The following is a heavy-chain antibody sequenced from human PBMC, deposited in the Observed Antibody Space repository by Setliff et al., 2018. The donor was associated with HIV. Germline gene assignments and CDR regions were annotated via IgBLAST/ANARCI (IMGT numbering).Heavy chain of an antibody. J-gene: IGHJ3*01. Sequence: SETLSLTCTVSGGSISRYYWSWIRQPPGKGLEWIGYIYYSGSTNYNPSLKSRVTISVDTSKNQFSLKLSSVTAADTAVYYCARSGYSSGFYWVFGAFGVWGQGKMVTVSS. CDR3: ARSGYSSGFYWVFGAFGV. V-gene: IGHV4-59*08. CDR1: GGSISRYY. CDR2: IYYSGST. D-gene: IGHD3-22*01.